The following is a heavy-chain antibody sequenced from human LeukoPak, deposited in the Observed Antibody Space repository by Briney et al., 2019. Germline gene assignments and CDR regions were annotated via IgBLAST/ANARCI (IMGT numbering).Heavy chain of an antibody. J-gene: IGHJ4*02. CDR2: IYYSGST. Sequence: SETLSLTCAVYGGSFSGYYWSWIRQPPGEGLEWNGYIYYSGSTNYNPSLKSRVTISVDTSRNQFSLKLSSVTAADTAVYYCARAPNPDFFDDWGQGTLVTVSS. CDR1: GGSFSGYY. D-gene: IGHD2-8*01. CDR3: ARAPNPDFFDD. V-gene: IGHV4-59*01.